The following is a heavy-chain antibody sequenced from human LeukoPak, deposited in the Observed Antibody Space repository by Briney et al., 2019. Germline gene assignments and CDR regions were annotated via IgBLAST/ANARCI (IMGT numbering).Heavy chain of an antibody. D-gene: IGHD2-15*01. J-gene: IGHJ4*02. Sequence: PGGSLRLSCAASGFTFDDYAMHWVRQAPGKGLEWVSSISWNSDNIGYTDSVKGRFTISRDNAKNSLYLQMNSLRTEDTALYYCAKVGCSGGSCYSPPDYSDCAYFDYWGQGTLVTVSS. V-gene: IGHV3-9*01. CDR2: ISWNSDNI. CDR3: AKVGCSGGSCYSPPDYSDCAYFDY. CDR1: GFTFDDYA.